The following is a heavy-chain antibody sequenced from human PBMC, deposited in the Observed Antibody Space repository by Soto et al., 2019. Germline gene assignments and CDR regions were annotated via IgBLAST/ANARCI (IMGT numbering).Heavy chain of an antibody. CDR1: GFSLSNARMG. D-gene: IGHD3-10*01. Sequence: QVTLKESGPVLVKPTETLTLTCTVSGFSLSNARMGVSWIRQPPGKALEWLAHIFSNDEKSYSTSLKSRLTISKDTSKSQVVLTMTNMDPVDTATYYCARITDYYGSGPPTGGWFDPWGQGTLVTVSS. V-gene: IGHV2-26*01. J-gene: IGHJ5*02. CDR2: IFSNDEK. CDR3: ARITDYYGSGPPTGGWFDP.